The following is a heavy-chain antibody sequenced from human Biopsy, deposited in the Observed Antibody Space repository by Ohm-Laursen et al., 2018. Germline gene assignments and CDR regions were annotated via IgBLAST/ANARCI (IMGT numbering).Heavy chain of an antibody. CDR3: ARDTRWSPYSMDV. CDR2: ISASSSYI. J-gene: IGHJ6*02. Sequence: GSLRLSCAASGVTLSGYGMNWVRQAPGKGLEWVSSISASSSYIYYADSVKGRVTISRDNAKNSLYLQMHSLRAEDTAVYYCARDTRWSPYSMDVWGQGTTVTVSS. CDR1: GVTLSGYG. V-gene: IGHV3-21*04. D-gene: IGHD4-23*01.